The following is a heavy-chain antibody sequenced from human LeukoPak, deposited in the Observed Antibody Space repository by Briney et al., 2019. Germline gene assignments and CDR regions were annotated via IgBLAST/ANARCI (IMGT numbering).Heavy chain of an antibody. V-gene: IGHV1-2*02. Sequence: GASVKVSCKASGYTFTGHYMHWVRQAPGQGPEWMGWINPNSGDTNYAQKFQGRVTLTRDASIGTAYMEMNRLTYDDTAIYYCARDVYTSGWRYFDLWGQGTLVTVSS. CDR3: ARDVYTSGWRYFDL. CDR2: INPNSGDT. CDR1: GYTFTGHY. D-gene: IGHD6-19*01. J-gene: IGHJ5*02.